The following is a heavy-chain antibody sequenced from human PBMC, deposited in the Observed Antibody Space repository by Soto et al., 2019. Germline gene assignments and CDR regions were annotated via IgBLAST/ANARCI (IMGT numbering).Heavy chain of an antibody. CDR3: ARDLGSGSYYYYGMDV. J-gene: IGHJ6*02. Sequence: QVQLVESGGGVVQPGRSLRLSCAASGFTFSSYAMHWVRQAPGKGLEWVAVISYDGSNKYYADSVKGRFTISRDNSKNTLDLQMNSLRAEDTAVYYCARDLGSGSYYYYGMDVWGQGTTVTVSS. CDR2: ISYDGSNK. CDR1: GFTFSSYA. V-gene: IGHV3-30-3*01. D-gene: IGHD1-26*01.